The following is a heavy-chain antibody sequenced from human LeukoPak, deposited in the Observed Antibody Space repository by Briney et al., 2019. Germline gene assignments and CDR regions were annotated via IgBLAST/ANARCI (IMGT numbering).Heavy chain of an antibody. D-gene: IGHD3-3*01. CDR1: GYTFTGHY. V-gene: IGHV1-2*02. J-gene: IGHJ4*02. Sequence: ASVKVSCKASGYTFTGHYMHWVRQAPGQGLEWMGWINPNSGGTNYAQKFQGRVTMTRDTSISTAYMELSRLRSDDTAVYYCARGPRIRFLEWLLQIYFDYWGQGTLVTVSS. CDR3: ARGPRIRFLEWLLQIYFDY. CDR2: INPNSGGT.